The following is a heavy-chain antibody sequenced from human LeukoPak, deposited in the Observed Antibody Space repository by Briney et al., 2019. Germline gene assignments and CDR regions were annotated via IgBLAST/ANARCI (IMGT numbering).Heavy chain of an antibody. J-gene: IGHJ4*02. D-gene: IGHD2/OR15-2a*01. CDR1: GFTVSSNY. CDR3: AKDRLQIATYYFDI. V-gene: IGHV3-66*02. Sequence: GGSLRLSCAASGFTVSSNYMSWVRQAPGKWLEWVSMIYAGGSTYYADSVKGRFTISRDNSKNTLYLQMNSLRPEDTAVYFCAKDRLQIATYYFDIWGQGTLVTVSS. CDR2: IYAGGST.